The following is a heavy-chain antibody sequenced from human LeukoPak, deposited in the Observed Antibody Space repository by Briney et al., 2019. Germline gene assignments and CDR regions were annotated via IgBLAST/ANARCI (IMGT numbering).Heavy chain of an antibody. Sequence: RASVKVSCKASGYTFSRYGITWARQAPGQGLEWMGWITAYDGNTNFAQNFQARVTMTTDTSTNTAYMELRSLRSDDTAVYYCARQSFIAGDNWNYVLNGDDALDIWGQGTMVTVSS. CDR2: ITAYDGNT. CDR3: ARQSFIAGDNWNYVLNGDDALDI. V-gene: IGHV1-18*01. CDR1: GYTFSRYG. D-gene: IGHD1-7*01. J-gene: IGHJ3*02.